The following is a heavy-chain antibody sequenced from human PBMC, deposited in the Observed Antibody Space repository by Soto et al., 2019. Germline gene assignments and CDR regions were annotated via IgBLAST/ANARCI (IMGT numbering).Heavy chain of an antibody. J-gene: IGHJ4*02. CDR3: ARHHTAMAIFDY. D-gene: IGHD5-18*01. V-gene: IGHV4-39*01. CDR2: IYYSGST. Sequence: PSETLSLTCTVFGGSISSSSYYWGWIRQPPGKGLEWIGSIYYSGSTYYNPSLKSRVTISVDTSKNQFSLKLSSVTAADTAVYYCARHHTAMAIFDYWGQGTLVTVSS. CDR1: GGSISSSSYY.